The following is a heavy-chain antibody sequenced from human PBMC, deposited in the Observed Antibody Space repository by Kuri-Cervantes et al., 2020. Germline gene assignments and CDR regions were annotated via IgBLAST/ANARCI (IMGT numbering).Heavy chain of an antibody. V-gene: IGHV3-30-3*01. D-gene: IGHD1-26*01. J-gene: IGHJ4*02. CDR2: ISYDGSNK. CDR3: AKDYGSFFQYFDY. Sequence: GGSLRLSCAASGFTFSSYAMHWVRQAPGKGLEWVAAISYDGSNKYYADSVKGRFTISRDNSKNTLYLQMNSLRAEDTALYYCAKDYGSFFQYFDYWGQGNLVTVSS. CDR1: GFTFSSYA.